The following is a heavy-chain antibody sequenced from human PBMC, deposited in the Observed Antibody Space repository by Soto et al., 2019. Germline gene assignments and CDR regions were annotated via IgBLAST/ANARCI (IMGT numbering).Heavy chain of an antibody. J-gene: IGHJ3*02. D-gene: IGHD4-17*01. Sequence: HVQLVQSGAEVKKPGASVKVSCKASGYTFTSYDINWVRQATVQGLEWMGWMNPTSGNTGYAQKFQGRVTMTRNTSISTAYMELSSLRSEDTAVYYCARAVYGDFGSDAFDIWGQGTMVTVSS. V-gene: IGHV1-8*01. CDR3: ARAVYGDFGSDAFDI. CDR2: MNPTSGNT. CDR1: GYTFTSYD.